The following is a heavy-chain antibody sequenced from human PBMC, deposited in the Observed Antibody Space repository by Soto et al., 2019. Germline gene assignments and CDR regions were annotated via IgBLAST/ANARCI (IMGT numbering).Heavy chain of an antibody. J-gene: IGHJ6*02. CDR2: MNMDGNRI. V-gene: IGHV3-74*01. CDR3: ARDRAGAQYGSDV. CDR1: GFTFSSYW. Sequence: VVSLRLSFTSSGFTFSSYWMHWVRQAPGKGLEWVSRMNMDGNRISYVDSVKGRCTISRDNAKNSLYLQMNSLRDEDTAVYYCARDRAGAQYGSDVWGQGT. D-gene: IGHD1-26*01.